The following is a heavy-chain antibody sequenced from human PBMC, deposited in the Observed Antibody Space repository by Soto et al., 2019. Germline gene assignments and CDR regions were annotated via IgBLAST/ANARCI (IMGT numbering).Heavy chain of an antibody. J-gene: IGHJ4*02. D-gene: IGHD3-22*01. Sequence: SVKVSCKASGGTFSSYAISWVRQAPGQGLEWMGGIIPIFGTANYAQKFQGRVTITADESTSTAYMELSSLRSEDTAVYYCAREVPPGLNYDSSGPSDYWGQGTLVTVSS. CDR1: GGTFSSYA. CDR2: IIPIFGTA. CDR3: AREVPPGLNYDSSGPSDY. V-gene: IGHV1-69*13.